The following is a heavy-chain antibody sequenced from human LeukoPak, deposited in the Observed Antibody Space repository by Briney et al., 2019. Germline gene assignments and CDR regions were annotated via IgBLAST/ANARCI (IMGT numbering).Heavy chain of an antibody. CDR1: GFTFSSYG. CDR2: IWYDGSNK. D-gene: IGHD3-3*01. J-gene: IGHJ4*02. Sequence: GGSLRLSCAASGFTFSSYGMHWVRQAPGKGLEWVAVIWYDGSNKYYADSVKGRFTISRDNSKNTLYLQLNSLRAEDTAVYYCARAPDFWSGYPLDYWGQGTLVTVSS. V-gene: IGHV3-33*01. CDR3: ARAPDFWSGYPLDY.